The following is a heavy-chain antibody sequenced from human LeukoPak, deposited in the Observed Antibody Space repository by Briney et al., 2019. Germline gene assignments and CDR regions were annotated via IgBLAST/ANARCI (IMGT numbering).Heavy chain of an antibody. D-gene: IGHD5-18*01. Sequence: GGSLRLSCAASGFTFSSYWMSWVRQAPGKGLEWVANIKQDGSEKYYVDSVKGRFTISRDNAKNSLYLQMNSLRAEDTAVYYCARDIQPGYSYGYDYYYYMDVWGKGTTVTVSS. CDR3: ARDIQPGYSYGYDYYYYMDV. CDR1: GFTFSSYW. J-gene: IGHJ6*03. V-gene: IGHV3-7*01. CDR2: IKQDGSEK.